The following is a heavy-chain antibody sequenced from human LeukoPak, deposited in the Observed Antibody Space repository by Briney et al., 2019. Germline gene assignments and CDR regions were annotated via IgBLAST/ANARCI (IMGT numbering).Heavy chain of an antibody. D-gene: IGHD2-2*01. CDR1: EFTFSSYG. Sequence: QSGGSLRLSCAASEFTFSSYGMHWVRQAPGEGLEWVAAISYDGSNKYYADSVKGRFTISRDNSKNTLYLQMNSLRAEDTAVYYCAKIPYCSSTSCYAPNFDYWGQGTLVTVSS. CDR3: AKIPYCSSTSCYAPNFDY. V-gene: IGHV3-30*18. J-gene: IGHJ4*02. CDR2: ISYDGSNK.